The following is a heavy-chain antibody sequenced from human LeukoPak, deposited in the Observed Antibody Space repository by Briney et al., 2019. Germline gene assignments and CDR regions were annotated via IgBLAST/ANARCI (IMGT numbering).Heavy chain of an antibody. Sequence: GGSLRLSCAASGFTFSSYEMNWVRQAPGKGLEWVSYISSSGSTIYYADSVKGRFTISRDNAKNSLYLQMNSLRAEDTAVYYCARFAYCSSTSCLDHWGQGTLVTVSS. D-gene: IGHD2-2*01. J-gene: IGHJ4*02. CDR1: GFTFSSYE. V-gene: IGHV3-48*03. CDR3: ARFAYCSSTSCLDH. CDR2: ISSSGSTI.